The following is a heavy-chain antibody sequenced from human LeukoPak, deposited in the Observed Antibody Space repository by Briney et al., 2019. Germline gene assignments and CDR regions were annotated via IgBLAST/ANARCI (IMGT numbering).Heavy chain of an antibody. V-gene: IGHV1-8*01. D-gene: IGHD2-2*01. CDR2: MNPNSGNT. J-gene: IGHJ4*02. CDR3: ARDPPYCSRTRCYHNDDH. Sequence: ASVKVSCKAAGYTFTSYDINWVRQATGQGLEWMGWMNPNSGNTGYAQKFQDRVTMTRNTSITTDYMELSRLRSEDTAVYYCARDPPYCSRTRCYHNDDHWGQGTLVTVSS. CDR1: GYTFTSYD.